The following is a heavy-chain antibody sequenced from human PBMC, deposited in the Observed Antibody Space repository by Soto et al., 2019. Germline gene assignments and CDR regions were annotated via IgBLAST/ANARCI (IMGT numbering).Heavy chain of an antibody. Sequence: XSVKVSCEASGYTFTGYYMHWVRQAPGQGLEWMGWINPNSGGTNYAQKFQGRVTMTRDTSISTAYMELSRLRSDDTAVYYCARGRKLLWFGELIPDDYWGQGTLVTVSS. CDR3: ARGRKLLWFGELIPDDY. D-gene: IGHD3-10*01. CDR1: GYTFTGYY. CDR2: INPNSGGT. J-gene: IGHJ4*02. V-gene: IGHV1-2*02.